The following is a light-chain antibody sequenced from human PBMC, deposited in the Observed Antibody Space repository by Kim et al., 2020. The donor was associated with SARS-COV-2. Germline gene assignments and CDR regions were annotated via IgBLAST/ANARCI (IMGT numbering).Light chain of an antibody. CDR3: QQYDNLPT. CDR1: QDITKY. V-gene: IGKV1-33*01. Sequence: DVQMTQSPSSLSASVGDRVTITCQASQDITKYLNWYQQKPGKAPKLLIYGASNLEAGVSSRFSGGGSGTDFTLTITSLQPEDIATYYYQQYDNLPTFGQGTRLKIK. J-gene: IGKJ5*01. CDR2: GAS.